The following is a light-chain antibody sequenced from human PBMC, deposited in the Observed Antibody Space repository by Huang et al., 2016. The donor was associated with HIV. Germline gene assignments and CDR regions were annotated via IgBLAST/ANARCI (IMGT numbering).Light chain of an antibody. Sequence: DIQMTQFPTSLSASVGDRLTISCRSSQTISKYLNWYQQKPGGAPKLLISGPSNLQSGVPTRFSVICSGTHFTLAINNLQPEDSATYYCQQSYSVPRTFGQGTKLEI. CDR3: QQSYSVPRT. V-gene: IGKV1-39*01. CDR2: GPS. J-gene: IGKJ2*01. CDR1: QTISKY.